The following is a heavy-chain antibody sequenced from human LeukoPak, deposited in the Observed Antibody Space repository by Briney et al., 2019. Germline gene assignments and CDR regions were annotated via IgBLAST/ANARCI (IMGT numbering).Heavy chain of an antibody. Sequence: PGGSLILSCADSGFTFSTYVMSWVRQAPGKGLEWISTISGGGSSTYYADSVKGRFTISRDNSKNTLYLQMNSLRAGDTAVYYCAKRESSGKYFDYWGQGTLVTVSS. V-gene: IGHV3-23*01. CDR1: GFTFSTYV. CDR2: ISGGGSST. J-gene: IGHJ4*02. CDR3: AKRESSGKYFDY. D-gene: IGHD6-19*01.